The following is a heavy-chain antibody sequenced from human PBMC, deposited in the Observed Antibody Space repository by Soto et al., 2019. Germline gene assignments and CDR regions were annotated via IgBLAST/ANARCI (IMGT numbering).Heavy chain of an antibody. CDR1: GGSISSGDYY. CDR3: ARDAFIAVAGIDY. D-gene: IGHD6-19*01. Sequence: SETLSLTCTVSGGSISSGDYYWSWIRQPPGKGLEWIGYIYYSGSTYYNPSLKSRVTISVDTSKNQFSLKLSSVTAADTAVYYCARDAFIAVAGIDYWGQGTLVTVSS. J-gene: IGHJ4*02. CDR2: IYYSGST. V-gene: IGHV4-30-4*01.